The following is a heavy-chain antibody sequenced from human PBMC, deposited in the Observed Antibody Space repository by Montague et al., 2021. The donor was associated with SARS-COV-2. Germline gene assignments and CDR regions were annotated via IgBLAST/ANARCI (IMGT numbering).Heavy chain of an antibody. J-gene: IGHJ3*02. CDR3: ARHRANAGSFDI. D-gene: IGHD1-1*01. V-gene: IGHV4-39*01. Sequence: SETLSLTCTVSGGSITVSRYDWGWIRQPPGKGREWIVSVHYTGTTSYNATLKSRLTISVDTSENQFSLKMTSVTASDTAVYYCARHRANAGSFDIWGQGTMVTVSS. CDR2: VHYTGTT. CDR1: GGSITVSRYD.